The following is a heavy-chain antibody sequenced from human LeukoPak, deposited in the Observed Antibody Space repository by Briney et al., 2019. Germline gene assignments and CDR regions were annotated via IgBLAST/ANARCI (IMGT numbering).Heavy chain of an antibody. V-gene: IGHV1-2*02. D-gene: IGHD7-27*01. CDR2: IHPSSGGT. CDR1: GYTFTGYY. Sequence: ASVKVSCKASGYTFTGYYMHWVRQAPGQGLEWMGWIHPSSGGTNYAQRFQGRVTMTRDTSISTVYMELSRLRSDDTAVYYCARGGKSELGTCDYWGQGTLVTVSS. CDR3: ARGGKSELGTCDY. J-gene: IGHJ4*02.